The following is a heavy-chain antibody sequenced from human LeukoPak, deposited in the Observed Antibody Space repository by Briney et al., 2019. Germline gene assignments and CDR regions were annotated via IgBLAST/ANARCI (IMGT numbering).Heavy chain of an antibody. CDR3: ARTANWGPYYFDY. V-gene: IGHV1-2*02. D-gene: IGHD7-27*01. CDR2: INPNSGGK. CDR1: GYTFTGYY. J-gene: IGHJ4*02. Sequence: GASVKVSCKASGYTFTGYYMHWVRQAPGHWLEWMGWINPNSGGKNYAQKFQGRVTMTRDTSISTAYMELSRLRSDDTAVYYCARTANWGPYYFDYWGQGTLVTVSS.